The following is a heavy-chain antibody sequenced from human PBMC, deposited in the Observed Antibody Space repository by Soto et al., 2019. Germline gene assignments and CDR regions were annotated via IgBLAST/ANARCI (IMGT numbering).Heavy chain of an antibody. D-gene: IGHD3-22*01. J-gene: IGHJ4*02. CDR2: ANPSGGHT. Sequence: ASVKVSCKASGDTFTDYYIHWVRQAPGQGLEWMGTANPSGGHTTYAQHFLGRVTMTRDTSTSTLYMELTSLTSDDTAIYYCAREPLLYYDSSGYYLPPFDYWGQGTLVTVSS. CDR3: AREPLLYYDSSGYYLPPFDY. V-gene: IGHV1-46*01. CDR1: GDTFTDYY.